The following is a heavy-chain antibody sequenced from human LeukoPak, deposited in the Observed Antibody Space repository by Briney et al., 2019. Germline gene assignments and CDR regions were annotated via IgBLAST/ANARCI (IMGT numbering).Heavy chain of an antibody. D-gene: IGHD3-10*01. CDR2: ISYDGSNK. V-gene: IGHV3-30*03. J-gene: IGHJ4*02. CDR1: GLTFSNYN. CDR3: SSGWLFGY. Sequence: GGSLRLSCAASGLTFSNYNMNWVRQAPGKGLEWVAFISYDGSNKYYADSVKGRFTIPRDNSKNTLYLQMNSLRAEDTAVYYCSSGWLFGYWGQGTLVTVSS.